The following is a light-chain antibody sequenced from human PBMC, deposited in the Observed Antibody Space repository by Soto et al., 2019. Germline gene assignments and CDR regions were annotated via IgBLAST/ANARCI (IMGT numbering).Light chain of an antibody. CDR1: SSNIGAGYD. CDR3: QSYDSSLSGV. Sequence: QSVLTQPPSVSGAPGQRVTISCTGSSSNIGAGYDVHWYHQLPGTAPKLLIYANNNRPSGVPDRFSGSKSSTSASLAITGLQAEDEADYYCQSYDSSLSGVFGGGTKLTVL. CDR2: ANN. J-gene: IGLJ2*01. V-gene: IGLV1-40*01.